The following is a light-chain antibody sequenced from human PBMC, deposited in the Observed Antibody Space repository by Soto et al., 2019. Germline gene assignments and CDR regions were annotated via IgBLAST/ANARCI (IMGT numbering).Light chain of an antibody. J-gene: IGKJ4*01. V-gene: IGKV3-20*01. Sequence: EIVLTQSPGTLSLSPGERATLSCRASESVSRSYLGWYQQKPGQAPRLLIYGASSRATGIPDRFSGSGSGTDFTLTIRRLEPEDFAVYYCKQYGSSPLTFGGGTKVDIK. CDR2: GAS. CDR3: KQYGSSPLT. CDR1: ESVSRSY.